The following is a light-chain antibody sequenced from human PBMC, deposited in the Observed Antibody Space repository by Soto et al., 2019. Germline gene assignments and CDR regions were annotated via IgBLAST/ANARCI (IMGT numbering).Light chain of an antibody. J-gene: IGKJ5*01. CDR1: QSVSSN. V-gene: IGKV3-15*01. Sequence: ETVMTQSPATLSVSPGERATLSCRASQSVSSNLAWYQQKPGQTPRLLIYDVSTRATGIPPRFSGSGSGTEFTLTISSLQSEDVAVYYCQQYNDWPPITFGQGTRVDIK. CDR2: DVS. CDR3: QQYNDWPPIT.